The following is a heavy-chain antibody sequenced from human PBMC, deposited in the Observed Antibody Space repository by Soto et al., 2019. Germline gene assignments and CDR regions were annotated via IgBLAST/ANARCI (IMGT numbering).Heavy chain of an antibody. CDR2: INHSGST. Sequence: SETLSLTCAVYGGSFSGYYWSWIRQPPGKGLEWIGEINHSGSTNYNPSLKSRVTISVDTSKNQFSLKLSSVTAADTAVYYCARGIYYGSGSYWTYYYYYGMDVWGQGTTVTVSS. CDR3: ARGIYYGSGSYWTYYYYYGMDV. D-gene: IGHD3-10*01. V-gene: IGHV4-34*01. J-gene: IGHJ6*02. CDR1: GGSFSGYY.